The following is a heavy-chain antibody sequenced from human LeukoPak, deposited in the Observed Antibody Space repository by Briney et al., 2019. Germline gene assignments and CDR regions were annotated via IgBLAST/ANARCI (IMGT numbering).Heavy chain of an antibody. CDR3: ARSPGKDDFWSSLYYYYGMDV. V-gene: IGHV4-59*01. J-gene: IGHJ6*02. Sequence: SETLSLTCTVSGGSISSYYWSWIRQLPGKGLEWIGYIYYSGSTNYNPSLKSRVTISVDTSKNQFSLKLSSVTAADTAVYYCARSPGKDDFWSSLYYYYGMDVWGQGTTVTVSS. CDR2: IYYSGST. D-gene: IGHD3-3*01. CDR1: GGSISSYY.